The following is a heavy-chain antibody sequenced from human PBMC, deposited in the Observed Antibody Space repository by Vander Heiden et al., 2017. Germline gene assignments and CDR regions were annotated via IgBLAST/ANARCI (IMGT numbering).Heavy chain of an antibody. D-gene: IGHD4-17*01. Sequence: EVQLVESGGGLVQPGGSLKLSCASSGFTFSRSTLPWVPQASGTGLEWVGRIRSKAHSYATVYAASVNGRFIISRDDSQNTAYLQMSSLTTEDTALYYCTRLAPYADDNTNNAFDIWGQGTMVTVSS. CDR3: TRLAPYADDNTNNAFDI. J-gene: IGHJ3*02. CDR1: GFTFSRST. CDR2: IRSKAHSYAT. V-gene: IGHV3-73*01.